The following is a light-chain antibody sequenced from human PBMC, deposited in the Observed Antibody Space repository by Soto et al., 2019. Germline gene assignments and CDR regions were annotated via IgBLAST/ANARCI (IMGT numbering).Light chain of an antibody. CDR2: DVS. CDR3: STYTSSSTPCV. V-gene: IGLV2-14*01. CDR1: SSDVGGYNY. Sequence: QSVLAQPASVSGAPGQSITISRPGNSSDVGGYNYVSWYQQHPGKAPKLMIYDVSNRPSGVSNRFSGSKSGNTASLTISGLQAEDEADYYCSTYTSSSTPCVFGTGTKVTVL. J-gene: IGLJ1*01.